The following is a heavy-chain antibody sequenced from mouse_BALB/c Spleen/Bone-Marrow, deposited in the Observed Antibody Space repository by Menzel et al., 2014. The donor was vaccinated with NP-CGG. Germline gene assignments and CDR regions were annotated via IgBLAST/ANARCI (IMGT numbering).Heavy chain of an antibody. D-gene: IGHD2-1*01. J-gene: IGHJ4*01. V-gene: IGHV7-3*02. CDR3: ARDGNYVDY. CDR2: ISPKANGYTT. CDR1: GFTFTDYY. Sequence: ESGGGLVQPGGSLRLSCATSGFTFTDYYMSWVRQPPGKALEWLGFISPKANGYTTEYSASVKGRFPISRDNSQSILYLQMNTLRAEDRATEYCARDGNYVDYWGQGTAGTGSS.